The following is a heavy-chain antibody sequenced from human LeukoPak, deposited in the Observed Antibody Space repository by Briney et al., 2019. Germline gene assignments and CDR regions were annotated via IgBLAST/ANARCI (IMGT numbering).Heavy chain of an antibody. CDR1: GFTSSTYW. D-gene: IGHD2-8*02. Sequence: GGSLRLSCAASGFTSSTYWMHWVCHAPGKGLVWVARINPNSRIITYADSVKGRFTISRDNAKNTVYLQMNSLLAEDTAVYYCVRDLVLVDTPGDDFDYWGQGTLVTVSS. J-gene: IGHJ4*02. V-gene: IGHV3-74*03. CDR3: VRDLVLVDTPGDDFDY. CDR2: INPNSRII.